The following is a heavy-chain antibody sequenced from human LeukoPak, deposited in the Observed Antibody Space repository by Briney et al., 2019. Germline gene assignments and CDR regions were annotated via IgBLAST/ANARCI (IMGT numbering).Heavy chain of an antibody. V-gene: IGHV1-2*02. CDR1: GYTFTGYF. J-gene: IGHJ5*01. CDR3: ARMDLDGGDSIGFDS. D-gene: IGHD2-21*02. Sequence: GASVKVSCKASGYTFTGYFVHWVRQAPGQGLEWMGWINPNIGDASYAQKFQGRVTMTRDRSINTAYMELSRLTSDDTAVYYCARMDLDGGDSIGFDSWGQGTLVTVSS. CDR2: INPNIGDA.